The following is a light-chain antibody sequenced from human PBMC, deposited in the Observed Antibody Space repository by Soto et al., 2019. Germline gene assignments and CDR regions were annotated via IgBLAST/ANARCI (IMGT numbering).Light chain of an antibody. CDR2: GAS. J-gene: IGKJ1*01. Sequence: DIQMTQSPSSLSASVGDSFTITCRASQSVRNYLNWYQHKPGKAPKLLIYGASRLQTGVPSRFSGSGSGTDFTLTVSSLQPEDFATYYCQQTYSSSWTFGQGTKVDI. CDR1: QSVRNY. V-gene: IGKV1-39*01. CDR3: QQTYSSSWT.